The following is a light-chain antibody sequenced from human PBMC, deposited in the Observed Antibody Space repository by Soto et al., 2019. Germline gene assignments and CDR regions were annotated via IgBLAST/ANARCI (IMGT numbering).Light chain of an antibody. CDR2: GAS. Sequence: EIVMTQSPATLSVSTKERATLSCRASQSVSSNLAWYQQKPGQAPRLLIYGASTRATGIPARFSGSGSGTEFTLTISSLQSEDFAVYYCQQDNNWPRTFCQVTKVDI. J-gene: IGKJ1*01. V-gene: IGKV3-15*01. CDR1: QSVSSN. CDR3: QQDNNWPRT.